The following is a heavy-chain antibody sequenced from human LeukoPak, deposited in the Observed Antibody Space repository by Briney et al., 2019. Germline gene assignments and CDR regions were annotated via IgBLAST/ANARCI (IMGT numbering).Heavy chain of an antibody. J-gene: IGHJ5*02. Sequence: ESLKISCKGSGYSFTSYWIGWVRQMPGKGLEWMGIIYPGDSDTRYSPSFQGQVTISADKSISTAYLQWSSLKASDTAMYYCARVRAAAGSKKEDWFDPWGQGTLVTVSS. V-gene: IGHV5-51*01. CDR1: GYSFTSYW. CDR2: IYPGDSDT. CDR3: ARVRAAAGSKKEDWFDP. D-gene: IGHD6-13*01.